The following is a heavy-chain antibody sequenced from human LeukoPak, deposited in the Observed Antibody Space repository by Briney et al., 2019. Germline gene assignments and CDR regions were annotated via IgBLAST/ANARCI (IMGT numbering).Heavy chain of an antibody. D-gene: IGHD1-26*01. V-gene: IGHV3-53*01. CDR2: IYSGGST. CDR3: ARDIVGATNEPDY. Sequence: GGSLRLSCAASGFTVSSNYMSWVRQAPGKGLEWVSVIYSGGSTYYADSVKGRFTISRDNSKNTLYLQMNSLRAEDTAVYYCARDIVGATNEPDYWGQGTLVTVSS. J-gene: IGHJ4*02. CDR1: GFTVSSNY.